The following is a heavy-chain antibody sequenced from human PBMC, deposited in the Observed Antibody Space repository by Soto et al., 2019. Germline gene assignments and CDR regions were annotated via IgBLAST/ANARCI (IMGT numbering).Heavy chain of an antibody. J-gene: IGHJ6*03. CDR3: TVPAAPRYYYYYMDV. Sequence: QLQLQESGPGLVKPSETLSLTCTVSGGSISSSSYYWGWIRQPPGKGLEWIGSIYYSGSTYYNPSLKGRVTISVDTSKNQFSLKLSSVTAADTAVYYCTVPAAPRYYYYYMDVWGKGTTVTVSS. CDR1: GGSISSSSYY. CDR2: IYYSGST. V-gene: IGHV4-39*01. D-gene: IGHD2-2*01.